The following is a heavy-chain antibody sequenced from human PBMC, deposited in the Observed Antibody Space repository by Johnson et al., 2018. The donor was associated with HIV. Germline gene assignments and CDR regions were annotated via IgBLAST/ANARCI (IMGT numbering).Heavy chain of an antibody. CDR3: ARSGYCTTSSCTDDAFDI. Sequence: VQLVESGGGLVQPGGSLRFSCEVSGFTFSSYALSWVRQAPGKGLEWVSAISGSGGSTFYADSVKGRFTISRDNSKNTLYLQMNSLRAEDTAVYYCARSGYCTTSSCTDDAFDIWGQGTMVTVSS. CDR2: ISGSGGST. V-gene: IGHV3-23*04. D-gene: IGHD2-2*01. J-gene: IGHJ3*02. CDR1: GFTFSSYA.